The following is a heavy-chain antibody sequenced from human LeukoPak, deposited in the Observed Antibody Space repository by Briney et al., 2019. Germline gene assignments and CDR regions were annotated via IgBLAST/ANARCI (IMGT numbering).Heavy chain of an antibody. CDR2: IYTSGST. CDR1: GGSITSYH. CDR3: ARDGLYSYGYSYFDY. J-gene: IGHJ4*02. D-gene: IGHD5-18*01. Sequence: SETLSLTCSVSGGSITSYHWSWIRQPAGKGLEWIGRIYTSGSTNYNPSLKSRVTMSVDTSKNQFSLKLSSVTAADTAVYYCARDGLYSYGYSYFDYWGQGTLVTVSS. V-gene: IGHV4-4*07.